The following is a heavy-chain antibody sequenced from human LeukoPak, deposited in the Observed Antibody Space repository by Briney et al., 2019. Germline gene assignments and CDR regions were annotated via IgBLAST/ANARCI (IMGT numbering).Heavy chain of an antibody. CDR3: VRGGRTTAPDY. D-gene: IGHD2/OR15-2a*01. V-gene: IGHV1-18*01. Sequence: ASVKVSGKTSGYTFDSYGISWVRQAPGQGLEWMAWITAYSGHIDYAQNLQGRVTVTTDTSTSTAYMELRSLRSDDTAVYYCVRGGRTTAPDYWGQGTLVTVSS. CDR1: GYTFDSYG. J-gene: IGHJ4*02. CDR2: ITAYSGHI.